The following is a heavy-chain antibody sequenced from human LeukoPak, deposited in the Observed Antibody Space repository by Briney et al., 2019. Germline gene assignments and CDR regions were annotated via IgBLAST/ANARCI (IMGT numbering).Heavy chain of an antibody. CDR1: GFTFSNSG. J-gene: IGHJ4*02. CDR3: AKEYSSGSYYFDY. Sequence: GRSLRLSCAASGFTFSNSGMHWVRQAPGKGLEWVALISSDGRNKFYADSVKGRFTISRDNSKNTLYLEMNSLRAEDTAVYYCAKEYSSGSYYFDYWGQGTLVTGSS. V-gene: IGHV3-30*18. D-gene: IGHD6-19*01. CDR2: ISSDGRNK.